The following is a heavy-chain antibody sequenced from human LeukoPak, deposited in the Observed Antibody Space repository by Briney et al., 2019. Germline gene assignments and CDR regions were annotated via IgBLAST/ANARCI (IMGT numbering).Heavy chain of an antibody. J-gene: IGHJ3*02. CDR1: GFTFSSSD. D-gene: IGHD3-3*01. CDR3: VRTNTILDAFDI. Sequence: GGSLRLSCAASGFTFSSSDMNWVRQSPGKGLEWLSYISSGGTTIYYADSVKGRFSISRDNAKNSLYLHMNSLRAEDTAVFYCVRTNTILDAFDIWGQGTMVIVSS. V-gene: IGHV3-48*03. CDR2: ISSGGTTI.